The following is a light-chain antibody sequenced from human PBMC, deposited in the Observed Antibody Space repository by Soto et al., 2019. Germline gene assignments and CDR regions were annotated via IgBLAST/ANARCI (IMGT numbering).Light chain of an antibody. CDR1: QSVSSN. CDR2: GAS. CDR3: QQYNNWGT. Sequence: EIVMTQSPATLSVSPGERATLYCRASQSVSSNLAWYQQKPGQAPRLLIYGASTRATGIPARFSGSGSGTEFTLTISSLQSEDFAVYYCQQYNNWGTFGQGTKLEIK. J-gene: IGKJ2*02. V-gene: IGKV3-15*01.